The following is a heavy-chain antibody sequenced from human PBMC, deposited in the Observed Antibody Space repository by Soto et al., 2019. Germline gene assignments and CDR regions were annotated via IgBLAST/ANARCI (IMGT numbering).Heavy chain of an antibody. CDR3: ARAYIVVVPAAPXGYNGYDMGYGMDV. J-gene: IGHJ6*02. V-gene: IGHV1-2*04. CDR2: INPNSGGT. Sequence: ASVKVSCKASGYTFTGYYMHWVRQAPGQGLEWMGWINPNSGGTNYAQKFQGWVTMTRDTSISTAYMELSRLRSDDTAVYYCARAYIVVVPAAPXGYNGYDMGYGMDVWGQGTTVTVSS. D-gene: IGHD2-2*01. CDR1: GYTFTGYY.